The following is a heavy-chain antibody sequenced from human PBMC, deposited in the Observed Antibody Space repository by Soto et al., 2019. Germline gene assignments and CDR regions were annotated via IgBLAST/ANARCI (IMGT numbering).Heavy chain of an antibody. J-gene: IGHJ6*02. CDR2: IYYSVST. V-gene: IGHV4-59*01. CDR3: ARERSSSWQYYYYGMDV. CDR1: GSSISSYY. Sequence: PSETRSLTCTVSGSSISSYYWSWIRQHPGKGLEWIGYIYYSVSTNYNPSLNSRVAISVDTSTNQFSLKLSSVTAADTAVYYCARERSSSWQYYYYGMDVWGQGTTVTVSS. D-gene: IGHD6-13*01.